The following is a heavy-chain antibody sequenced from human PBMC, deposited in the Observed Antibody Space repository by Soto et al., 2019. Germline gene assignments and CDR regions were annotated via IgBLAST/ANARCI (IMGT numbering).Heavy chain of an antibody. CDR2: INWNGVNK. Sequence: HPGGSLRLSCTVSGFMFEDFAMHWVRQAPGQGLEWVSGINWNGVNKGYAESVLGRFTISRDNAKKSLYLDMNYLRPEDTALYFCAKDVDSLGELWGYFQSWGQGTMVTVSS. J-gene: IGHJ1*01. CDR1: GFMFEDFA. D-gene: IGHD3-16*01. V-gene: IGHV3-9*01. CDR3: AKDVDSLGELWGYFQS.